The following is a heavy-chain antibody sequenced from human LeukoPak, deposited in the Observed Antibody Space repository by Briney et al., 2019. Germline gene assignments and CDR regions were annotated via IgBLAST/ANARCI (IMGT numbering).Heavy chain of an antibody. Sequence: KSSETLSLTCTVSGGSVSSYYWNWIRQPAGKGLEWIGHIYIRGATNYNPSVKSRVTMSVDASKNQFSLKVNSVTAADTAVYYCARGHNSGWRNFDYWGQGTLVTVSS. J-gene: IGHJ4*02. CDR3: ARGHNSGWRNFDY. CDR1: GGSVSSYY. CDR2: IYIRGAT. D-gene: IGHD6-19*01. V-gene: IGHV4-4*07.